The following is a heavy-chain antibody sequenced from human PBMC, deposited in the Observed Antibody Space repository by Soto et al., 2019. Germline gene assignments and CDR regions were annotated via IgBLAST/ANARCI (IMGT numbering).Heavy chain of an antibody. Sequence: GGSLRLSCAASGFTFNNYAIHWVRQAPGKGLEWVTLISYDGNDKYYTHSVKGRFAISRDNSRNTLYLQMNSLRAEDTAVYFCARGPNYFDSSGYFAYWGQGTLVTVSS. J-gene: IGHJ4*02. CDR2: ISYDGNDK. V-gene: IGHV3-30*09. CDR3: ARGPNYFDSSGYFAY. CDR1: GFTFNNYA. D-gene: IGHD3-22*01.